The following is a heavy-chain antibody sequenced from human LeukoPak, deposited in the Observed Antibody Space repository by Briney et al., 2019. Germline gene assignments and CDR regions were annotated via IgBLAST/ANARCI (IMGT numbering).Heavy chain of an antibody. Sequence: GGSLRLSCAASGFTFSSYSMNWVRQAPGKGLEWVSSISSSSSYVYYADSVKGRFTISRDNAKYSLYLQMNSLRAEDTAVYYCARDRSYGFGFWGQGTLVTVSS. CDR3: ARDRSYGFGF. V-gene: IGHV3-21*01. CDR1: GFTFSSYS. CDR2: ISSSSSYV. D-gene: IGHD5-18*01. J-gene: IGHJ4*02.